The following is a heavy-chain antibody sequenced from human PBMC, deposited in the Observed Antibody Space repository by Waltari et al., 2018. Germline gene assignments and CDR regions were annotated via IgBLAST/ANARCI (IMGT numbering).Heavy chain of an antibody. CDR3: ARSLRHYDASTGLERDTWFDP. J-gene: IGHJ5*02. Sequence: DVQLVESGGGLVQPGGSLRLSCAVSGFNFSDREMKWVRQDPGKGLEWVSYINSRGSTTYYADIVKGRFTLSRDNAGNSLSLQMNSLRVEDTAVYFCARSLRHYDASTGLERDTWFDPWGQGTLVTVSS. CDR2: INSRGSTT. CDR1: GFNFSDRE. V-gene: IGHV3-48*03. D-gene: IGHD3-9*01.